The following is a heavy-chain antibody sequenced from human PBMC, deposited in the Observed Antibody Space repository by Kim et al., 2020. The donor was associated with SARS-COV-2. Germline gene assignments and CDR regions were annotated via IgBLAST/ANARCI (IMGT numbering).Heavy chain of an antibody. V-gene: IGHV1-2*04. CDR3: ARDDPYGSGSYGYGMDA. Sequence: ASVKVSCKASGYTFTGYYMHWVRQAPGQGMEWMGWINPNSGGPNDAQQVQGWVTMTRDPSISTAYMELSRLRSDDTAVYYCARDDPYGSGSYGYGMDAWGQGTTVTVSS. D-gene: IGHD3-10*01. CDR2: INPNSGGP. J-gene: IGHJ6*02. CDR1: GYTFTGYY.